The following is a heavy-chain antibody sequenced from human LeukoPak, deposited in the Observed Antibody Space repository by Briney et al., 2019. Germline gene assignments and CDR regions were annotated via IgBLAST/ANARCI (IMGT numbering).Heavy chain of an antibody. D-gene: IGHD1-26*01. J-gene: IGHJ6*03. CDR2: ISAYNGNT. Sequence: ASVKVSCKASGYTFTSYGISWVRQAPGQGLEWMGWISAYNGNTNYAQKLQGRVTMTTDTSTSAAYMELRSLRSDDTAVYYCARGPGSTDYYYYMDVWGKGTTVTVSS. CDR3: ARGPGSTDYYYYMDV. CDR1: GYTFTSYG. V-gene: IGHV1-18*01.